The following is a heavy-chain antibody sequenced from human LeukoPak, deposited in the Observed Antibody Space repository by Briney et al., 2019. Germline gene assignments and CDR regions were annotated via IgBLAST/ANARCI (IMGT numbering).Heavy chain of an antibody. V-gene: IGHV1-69*01. CDR2: IIPIFVPA. D-gene: IGHD1-26*01. CDR3: ARDRRVGATHNWFDP. Sequence: IIPIFVPANYAQKFQRRVTIPAHESTSTAYMELSSLRSEDTAVYYCARDRRVGATHNWFDPWGQGTLVTVSS. J-gene: IGHJ5*02.